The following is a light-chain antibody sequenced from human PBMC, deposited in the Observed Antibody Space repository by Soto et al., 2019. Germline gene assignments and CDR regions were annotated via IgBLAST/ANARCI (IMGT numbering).Light chain of an antibody. CDR3: QQYGSSPLT. J-gene: IGKJ4*01. V-gene: IGKV3-20*01. CDR1: QSVSATY. Sequence: EVVLTQSPGTLSLSPGESATLSCRASQSVSATYLAWYQQKPGQAPRLLIYGASSRATGIPDRFSGSGSGTDFTLTISRLEPEDFAVYYCQQYGSSPLTVGRGTKVDIK. CDR2: GAS.